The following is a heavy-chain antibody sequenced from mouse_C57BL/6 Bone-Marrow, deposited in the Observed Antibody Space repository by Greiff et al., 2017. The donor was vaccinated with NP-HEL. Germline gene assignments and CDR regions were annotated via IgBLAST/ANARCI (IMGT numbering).Heavy chain of an antibody. D-gene: IGHD2-1*01. CDR3: ARGGNPFAY. CDR2: IRNKANGYTT. V-gene: IGHV7-3*01. Sequence: EVKLMESGGGLVQPGGSLSLSCAASGFTFTDYYMSWVRQPPGKALEWLGFIRNKANGYTTEYSASVKGRFTISRDNSQSILYLQMNALRAEDSATYCCARGGNPFAYWGQGTLVTVSA. CDR1: GFTFTDYY. J-gene: IGHJ3*01.